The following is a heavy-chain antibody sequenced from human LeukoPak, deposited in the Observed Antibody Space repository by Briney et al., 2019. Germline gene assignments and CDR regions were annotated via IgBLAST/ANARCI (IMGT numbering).Heavy chain of an antibody. V-gene: IGHV3-21*01. CDR3: AGNDAFDI. CDR1: GFTFSSFN. CDR2: ITSSGTHI. J-gene: IGHJ3*02. Sequence: GGSLRLSCAASGFTFSSFNMNWVRQAPGKAMEWVSSITSSGTHIFYADSVRGRFTISRDNAKNSLYLQMDSLGPDDTAVYYCAGNDAFDIWGQGTMVTVSS.